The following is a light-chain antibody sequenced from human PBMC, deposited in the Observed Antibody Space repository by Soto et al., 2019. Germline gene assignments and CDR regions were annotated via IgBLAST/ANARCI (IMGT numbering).Light chain of an antibody. J-gene: IGKJ4*01. V-gene: IGKV3-15*01. Sequence: EIVMTQSPATLSVSPGERATLSCRASQSGSSNLAWYQQKPGQTPKLLIYVASTMATGIPARFSGSGCGTEFTLTISSLQSEDFAVYYCQQYNVCPLTFGGGTKVEFK. CDR2: VAS. CDR1: QSGSSN. CDR3: QQYNVCPLT.